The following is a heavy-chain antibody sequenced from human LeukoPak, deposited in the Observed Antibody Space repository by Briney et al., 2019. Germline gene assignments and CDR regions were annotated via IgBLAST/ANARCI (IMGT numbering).Heavy chain of an antibody. CDR3: ARGHYYDTSGDY. V-gene: IGHV4-59*11. D-gene: IGHD3-22*01. CDR1: GGSISSHY. CDR2: IDYSGST. J-gene: IGHJ4*02. Sequence: SETLSLTCTVFGGSISSHYWSWIRQPPGKGLEWIGYIDYSGSTNYNPSLKSRVTISVDTSKNQFPLNLSSVTAADTAVYYCARGHYYDTSGDYWGRGTLVTVSS.